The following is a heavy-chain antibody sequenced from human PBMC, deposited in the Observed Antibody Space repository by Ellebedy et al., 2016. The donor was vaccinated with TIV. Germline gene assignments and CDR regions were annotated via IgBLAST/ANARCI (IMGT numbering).Heavy chain of an antibody. D-gene: IGHD2-8*02. V-gene: IGHV4-34*01. CDR1: GGPFSGYY. J-gene: IGHJ3*02. CDR3: ASGLGVRRMNAFEI. CDR2: INHSGST. Sequence: MPSETLSLTCAVYGGPFSGYYWNWIRQPPGKGLEWIGEINHSGSTNYNPSLKSRVTISVDTSKNQFSLRLSSVTAADTALYYCASGLGVRRMNAFEIWGQGTRVTVSS.